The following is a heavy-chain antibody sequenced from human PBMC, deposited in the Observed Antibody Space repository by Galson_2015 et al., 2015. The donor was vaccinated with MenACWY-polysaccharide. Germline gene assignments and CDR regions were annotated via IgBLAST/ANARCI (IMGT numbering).Heavy chain of an antibody. Sequence: SLRLSCAAYGFTFSRNDMHWVRQVPGKGLEWVSAIGTAGDTHYPDSVKGRFTISRENARDSLYLQINSLRAGDTAVYYCAREAYKVESRRGVYYYGMDVWGQGTTVTVSS. CDR1: GFTFSRND. J-gene: IGHJ6*02. D-gene: IGHD3-10*01. CDR2: IGTAGDT. V-gene: IGHV3-13*01. CDR3: AREAYKVESRRGVYYYGMDV.